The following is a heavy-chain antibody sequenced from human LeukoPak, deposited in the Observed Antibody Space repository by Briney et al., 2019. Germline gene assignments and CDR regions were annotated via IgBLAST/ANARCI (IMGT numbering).Heavy chain of an antibody. Sequence: GGSLRLSCAASGFTFSSYEMNWVRQAPGKGLEWVSYISSSGSTIYYADSVKGRFTISRDNAKNSLYLQMDSLRAEDTAVYYCASGSGSYDYWGQGTLVTVSS. CDR1: GFTFSSYE. J-gene: IGHJ4*02. V-gene: IGHV3-48*03. CDR2: ISSSGSTI. D-gene: IGHD3-10*01. CDR3: ASGSGSYDY.